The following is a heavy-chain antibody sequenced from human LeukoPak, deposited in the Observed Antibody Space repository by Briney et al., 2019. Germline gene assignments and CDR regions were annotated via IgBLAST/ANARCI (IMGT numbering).Heavy chain of an antibody. V-gene: IGHV3-21*01. CDR1: GFSFRTYS. D-gene: IGHD1-26*01. CDR3: ARDAGGRTQREGWFDP. CDR2: INSDSIWI. J-gene: IGHJ5*02. Sequence: GGSLRLSCAASGFSFRTYSMNWVRQAPGKGLEWVSSINSDSIWIYYADSVRGRFTISRDNTRNSLYLQMNSLRVEDTAAYYCARDAGGRTQREGWFDPWGQGTLVTVSS.